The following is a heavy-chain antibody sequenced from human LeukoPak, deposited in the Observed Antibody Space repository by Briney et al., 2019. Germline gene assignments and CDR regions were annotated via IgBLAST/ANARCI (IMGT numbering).Heavy chain of an antibody. CDR1: GYSISSSYY. J-gene: IGHJ4*02. CDR2: IYHSGSI. CDR3: ARVDYYDSSGYYYVAPFDY. V-gene: IGHV4-38-2*02. D-gene: IGHD3-22*01. Sequence: PSETLSLTCTVSGYSISSSYYWGWIRQPPGKGLEWIGSIYHSGSIYYNPSLKSQVTISVDTSKNQFSLKLSSVTAADTAVYYCARVDYYDSSGYYYVAPFDYWGQGTLVTVSS.